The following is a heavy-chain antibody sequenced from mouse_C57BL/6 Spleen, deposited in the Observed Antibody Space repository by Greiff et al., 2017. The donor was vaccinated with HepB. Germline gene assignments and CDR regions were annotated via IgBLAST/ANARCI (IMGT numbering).Heavy chain of an antibody. J-gene: IGHJ2*01. Sequence: VQLKESGGDLVKPGGSLKLSCAASGFTFSSYGMSWVRQTPDKRLEWVATISSGGSYTYYPDSVKGRFTISRDNAKNTLYLQMSSLKSEDTAMYYCARRPDGYYFDYWGQGTTLTVSS. CDR1: GFTFSSYG. CDR2: ISSGGSYT. V-gene: IGHV5-6*01. CDR3: ARRPDGYYFDY. D-gene: IGHD2-3*01.